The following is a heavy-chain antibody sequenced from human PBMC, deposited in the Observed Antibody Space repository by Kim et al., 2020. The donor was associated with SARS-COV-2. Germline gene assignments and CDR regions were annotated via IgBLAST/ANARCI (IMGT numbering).Heavy chain of an antibody. D-gene: IGHD3-22*01. CDR1: GFTFSSYS. Sequence: GGSLRLSCIASGFTFSSYSMSWVRQAPGKGLEWVAAITFNGDNAYYAYSVKGRFTVSRENSRNTQFLQMDRLRAEDTGEYYCAKSLYYSGTNGYNYFDYWGQGTLVTVSS. CDR3: AKSLYYSGTNGYNYFDY. CDR2: ITFNGDNA. J-gene: IGHJ4*02. V-gene: IGHV3-23*01.